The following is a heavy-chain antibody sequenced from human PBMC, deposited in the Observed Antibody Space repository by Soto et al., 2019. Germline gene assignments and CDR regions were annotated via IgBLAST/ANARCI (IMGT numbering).Heavy chain of an antibody. J-gene: IGHJ2*01. CDR3: AKECFHHDLHAFRSQRSSDL. Sequence: PGPGLKSESAISGRGGSKYYADSVKGRFTISRDNSKNTLYLQMNSLRADDTAVFYRAKECFHHDLHAFRSQRSSDL. CDR2: ISGRGGSK. V-gene: IGHV3-23*01. D-gene: IGHD3-16*01.